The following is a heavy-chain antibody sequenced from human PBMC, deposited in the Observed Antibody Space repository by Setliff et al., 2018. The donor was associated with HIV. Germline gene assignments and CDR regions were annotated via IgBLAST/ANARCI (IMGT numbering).Heavy chain of an antibody. CDR1: GYSISSGYY. J-gene: IGHJ5*02. Sequence: ASETLSLTCAVSGYSISSGYYWGWIRQPPGKGLEWIGSIYHSGSTYYNPSLKSRVTISVDTSKNQFSLKLSSVTAADTAVYYCARHGPELLWFGGSWFDPWGQGTLVTVSS. V-gene: IGHV4-38-2*01. D-gene: IGHD3-10*01. CDR3: ARHGPELLWFGGSWFDP. CDR2: IYHSGST.